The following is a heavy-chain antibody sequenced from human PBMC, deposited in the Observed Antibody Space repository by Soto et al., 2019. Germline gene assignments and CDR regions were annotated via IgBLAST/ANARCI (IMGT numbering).Heavy chain of an antibody. Sequence: EVQLVESGGDLVQPGGSLRLSCAASGFTFSTYWMTWVRQAPGRGLEWVANIRKDASVIHYADSVEGRFTISRDNAKKSLYLQMSSLRAEDTAVYVCAIDLSPDDGNLFYDAFDIWGQGTVVTVSS. CDR2: IRKDASVI. CDR3: AIDLSPDDGNLFYDAFDI. V-gene: IGHV3-7*01. CDR1: GFTFSTYW. J-gene: IGHJ3*02.